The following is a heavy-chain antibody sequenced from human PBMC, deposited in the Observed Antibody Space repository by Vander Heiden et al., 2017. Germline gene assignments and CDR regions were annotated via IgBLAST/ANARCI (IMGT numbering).Heavy chain of an antibody. V-gene: IGHV1-2*02. CDR2: INPNSGGT. CDR3: ARAEKVSGNYYNEDY. D-gene: IGHD3-10*01. Sequence: QVQLVQSGAEVKKPGASVKVSCKASGYTFTDYFMHWVRQAPGQGLEWMGWINPNSGGTNYAQKFQGRVTMTRDTSISTAYMELSRLRSDDTAVYYCARAEKVSGNYYNEDYWGQGTLVTVSS. CDR1: GYTFTDYF. J-gene: IGHJ4*02.